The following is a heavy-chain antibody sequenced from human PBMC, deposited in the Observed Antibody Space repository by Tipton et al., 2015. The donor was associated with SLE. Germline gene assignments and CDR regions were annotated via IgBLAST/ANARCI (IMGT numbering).Heavy chain of an antibody. J-gene: IGHJ3*02. CDR1: GFAFSSYA. V-gene: IGHV3-64*04. CDR3: ARDAYGSASFDI. CDR2: ISSTGGFT. D-gene: IGHD3-10*01. Sequence: SLRLSCSASGFAFSSYAMHWVRQAPGKGLEYVSAISSTGGFTYYADSVKGRFTISRDNSKNTLYLQMNSLRAEDTAVYYCARDAYGSASFDIWGQGTMVTVSS.